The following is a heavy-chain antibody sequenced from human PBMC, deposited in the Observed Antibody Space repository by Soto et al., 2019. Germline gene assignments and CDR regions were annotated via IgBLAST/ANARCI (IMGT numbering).Heavy chain of an antibody. CDR2: FGTSDSYI. J-gene: IGHJ4*02. V-gene: IGHV3-21*06. CDR1: GFTFSSYP. CDR3: ARDLHYALDY. Sequence: GGSLRLSCAASGFTFSSYPMNWVRQVPGKGLEWVSHFGTSDSYIYYADSVKGRFTISRDNAKNLLYLQMNSLRDEDTAVYYCARDLHYALDYWGQGTLVTVSS. D-gene: IGHD2-2*01.